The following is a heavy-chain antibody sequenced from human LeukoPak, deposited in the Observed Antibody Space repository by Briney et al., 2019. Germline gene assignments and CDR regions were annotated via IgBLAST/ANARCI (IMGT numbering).Heavy chain of an antibody. Sequence: GESLKISCKGSGYSFTSYWIGWVRQMPGKGLEWMGIIYPGDSDTRYSPSFQGQVTISADKSISTAYLQWSSLKASDTAMYYCARGRPQGYYYYYGMDVWGQGTTVTVSS. D-gene: IGHD1-14*01. J-gene: IGHJ6*02. CDR1: GYSFTSYW. V-gene: IGHV5-51*01. CDR2: IYPGDSDT. CDR3: ARGRPQGYYYYYGMDV.